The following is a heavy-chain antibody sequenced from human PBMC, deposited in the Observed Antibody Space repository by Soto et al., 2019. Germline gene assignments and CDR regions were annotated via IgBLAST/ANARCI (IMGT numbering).Heavy chain of an antibody. Sequence: QVQLVQSGAEVKKPGSSVKVFCKASGGTFISYTISWVRQAPGQGLEWMGRIIPILGIANYAQKFQGRVTITADKSTSTAYMELSSLRSEDTAVYYCSRDGTGDDYYGMDVWGQGTTVTVSS. V-gene: IGHV1-69*08. J-gene: IGHJ6*02. CDR1: GGTFISYT. CDR3: SRDGTGDDYYGMDV. D-gene: IGHD7-27*01. CDR2: IIPILGIA.